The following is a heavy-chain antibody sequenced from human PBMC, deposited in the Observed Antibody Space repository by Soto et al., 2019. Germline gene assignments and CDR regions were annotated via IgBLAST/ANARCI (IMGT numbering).Heavy chain of an antibody. D-gene: IGHD6-19*01. Sequence: VQLVESGGAVVQPGRSLRLSCAASGFTFSDYAMHWVSQAPGKGLEWVAVVSHDGRNTHYADSVEGRLTISRDSSKNTVSLEMTSLRAEDTAVYYCAKGGRQWLVTSDFNYRGQGALVTVSS. CDR1: GFTFSDYA. CDR3: AKGGRQWLVTSDFNY. CDR2: VSHDGRNT. J-gene: IGHJ4*02. V-gene: IGHV3-30*18.